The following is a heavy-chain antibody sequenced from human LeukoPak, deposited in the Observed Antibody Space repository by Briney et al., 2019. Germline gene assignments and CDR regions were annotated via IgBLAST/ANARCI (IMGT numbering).Heavy chain of an antibody. V-gene: IGHV3-53*01. CDR1: GITVSSND. CDR2: IYSGGRT. CDR3: AGVLRGAFDI. J-gene: IGHJ3*02. Sequence: GGSLRLSCTASGITVSSNDMCWVRRAPGKRLEWISLIYSGGRTDYADSVKGRFTISRDNSKNMVYLQMNSLRGDDTAVYYCAGVLRGAFDIWGQGKMVAVSS.